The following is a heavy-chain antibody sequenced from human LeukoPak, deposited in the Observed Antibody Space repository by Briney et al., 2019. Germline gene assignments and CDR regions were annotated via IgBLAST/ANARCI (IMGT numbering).Heavy chain of an antibody. CDR1: GFTFTSSA. CDR2: IVVGSGNT. CDR3: AAGPSYSSGWDRDY. D-gene: IGHD6-19*01. J-gene: IGHJ4*02. Sequence: SVKVSCKASGFTFTSSAMQWVRQARGQRLEWIGWIVVGSGNTNYAQKFQERVTITRDMSTSTAYMELSSLRSEDTAVYYCAAGPSYSSGWDRDYWGQGTLVTVSS. V-gene: IGHV1-58*02.